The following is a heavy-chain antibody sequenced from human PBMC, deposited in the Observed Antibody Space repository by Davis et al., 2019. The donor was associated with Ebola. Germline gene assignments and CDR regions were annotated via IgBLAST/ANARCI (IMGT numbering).Heavy chain of an antibody. Sequence: PGGSLRLSCAASGFTFSRFAMTWVRQAPGKGLEWVSSISGSGNIIHYADSVKGRFTISRDNSKNTLYLQMSGLRAADTALYYCAKESDYTRPFDYWGQGTLVTVSS. V-gene: IGHV3-23*01. CDR1: GFTFSRFA. D-gene: IGHD4-11*01. CDR2: ISGSGNII. CDR3: AKESDYTRPFDY. J-gene: IGHJ4*02.